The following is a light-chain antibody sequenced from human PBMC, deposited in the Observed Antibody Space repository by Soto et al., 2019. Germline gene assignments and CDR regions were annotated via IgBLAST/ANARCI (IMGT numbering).Light chain of an antibody. Sequence: EIVLTQSPGTLSLSPGARATLSYRASQSFSHNYLAWYQQKPGQAPRLLIYDASNRATGTPDRFSGSGSGTEFTLTISSLQSEDFAVYYCQQYNNWPRTFGQGTKVAIK. CDR3: QQYNNWPRT. CDR2: DAS. CDR1: QSFSHNY. V-gene: IGKV3D-15*01. J-gene: IGKJ1*01.